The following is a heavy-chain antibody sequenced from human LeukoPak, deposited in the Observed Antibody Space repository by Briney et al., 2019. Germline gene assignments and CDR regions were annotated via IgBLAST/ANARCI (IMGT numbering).Heavy chain of an antibody. CDR3: ARIIVVTSTDYFDS. Sequence: PSETLSLTCTVSGGSISGTLYYWGWIRQPPGKGLEWIGSIFYSGITYYNPSLQSRVTISVDASKSQFSLHLSSVTAAETALYYCARIIVVTSTDYFDSWGQGTLVTVSS. V-gene: IGHV4-39*01. CDR2: IFYSGIT. CDR1: GGSISGTLYY. D-gene: IGHD2/OR15-2a*01. J-gene: IGHJ4*02.